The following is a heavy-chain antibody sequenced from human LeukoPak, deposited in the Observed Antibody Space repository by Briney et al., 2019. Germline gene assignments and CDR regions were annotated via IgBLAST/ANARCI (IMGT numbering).Heavy chain of an antibody. CDR1: GFTFSSSA. CDR3: ATTLHSGYYDLY. J-gene: IGHJ4*02. V-gene: IGHV3-23*01. CDR2: IGGSGAGT. D-gene: IGHD3-22*01. Sequence: GGSLRLSCAAPGFTFSSSAMSWVRQAPGKGLEWVSGIGGSGAGTYYAVSVKGRFTISRDNSKNTLYLQMNSLRAEDTAVYYCATTLHSGYYDLYWGQGTLVTVSS.